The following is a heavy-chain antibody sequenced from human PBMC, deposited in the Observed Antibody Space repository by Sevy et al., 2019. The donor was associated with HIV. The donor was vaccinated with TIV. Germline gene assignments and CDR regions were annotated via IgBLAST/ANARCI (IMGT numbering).Heavy chain of an antibody. CDR1: GFTFRSFS. D-gene: IGHD2-21*02. CDR3: ARDSARVIVPTAGFDS. V-gene: IGHV3-33*01. CDR2: IWYDGRTK. Sequence: GGCLRLSCSASGFTFRSFSMHWVRQAPGKGLEWVAAIWYDGRTKQYADSVKGRFTISIDNSKNMLNLEMNSLRAEDKALYFCARDSARVIVPTAGFDSWGQGTVVTVSS. J-gene: IGHJ5*01.